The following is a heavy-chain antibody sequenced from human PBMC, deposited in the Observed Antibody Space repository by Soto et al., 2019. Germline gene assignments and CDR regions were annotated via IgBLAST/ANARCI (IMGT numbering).Heavy chain of an antibody. V-gene: IGHV3-30-3*01. D-gene: IGHD2-2*01. J-gene: IGHJ4*02. CDR2: ISYDGSNK. Sequence: QVQLVESGGGVVQPGRSLRLSCAASGFTFSNYDMNWVRQAPGKGLEWVALISYDGSNKYYADSVKGRFTISRDSSKNTLYLQMNSLRAADTAVYYCGRCTSTSCHLGSDYWGQGTLVTVSS. CDR3: GRCTSTSCHLGSDY. CDR1: GFTFSNYD.